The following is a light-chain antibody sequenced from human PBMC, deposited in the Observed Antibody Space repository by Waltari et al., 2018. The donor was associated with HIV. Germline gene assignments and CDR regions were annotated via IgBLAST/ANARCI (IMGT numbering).Light chain of an antibody. CDR3: QVWDTISGHWV. CDR2: EDD. J-gene: IGLJ3*02. V-gene: IGLV3-21*04. CDR1: NIGSKS. Sequence: SYVLTQPPSVSVAPGETATVTCGGSNIGSKSVHWFQQKPGQAPVLVIYEDDDRPAGIPKRVSGSNYGDTATLTISRVEAGDEADYYCQVWDTISGHWVFGGGTKLTVL.